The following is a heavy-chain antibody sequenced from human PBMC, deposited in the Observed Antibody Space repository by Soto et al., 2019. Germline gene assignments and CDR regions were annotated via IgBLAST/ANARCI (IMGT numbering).Heavy chain of an antibody. D-gene: IGHD6-13*01. V-gene: IGHV4-39*01. CDR2: IDYSGST. CDR3: ARWYRDSVSS. J-gene: IGHJ5*02. Sequence: SYYLGWIRQPPGKGLEWIGSIDYSGSTYYNPSLKSRVTISVDTSKNQFSLKLSSVTAADLAMQCRARWYRDSVSSWVQAPLVT. CDR1: SYY.